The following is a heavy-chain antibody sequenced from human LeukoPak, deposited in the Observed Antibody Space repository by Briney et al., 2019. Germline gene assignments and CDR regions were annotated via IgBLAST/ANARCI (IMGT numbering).Heavy chain of an antibody. CDR2: ISSSGNT. D-gene: IGHD3-3*01. J-gene: IGHJ4*02. V-gene: IGHV4-39*02. Sequence: SETLSLTCIVSGGSTSGGNYYWGWIRRPPGKGLEWIVGISSSGNTYYNPSLKSRITISVDTSKNHFSLKLSSVTAADTAVYYCARLGAGPTYYDFWSGYSSFYFDYWGQGTLVTVSS. CDR1: GGSTSGGNYY. CDR3: ARLGAGPTYYDFWSGYSSFYFDY.